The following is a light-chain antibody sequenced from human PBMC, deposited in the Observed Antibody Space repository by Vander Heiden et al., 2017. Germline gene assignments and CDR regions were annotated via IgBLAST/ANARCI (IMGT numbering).Light chain of an antibody. CDR1: TGSIASNY. J-gene: IGLJ3*02. V-gene: IGLV6-57*01. Sequence: NFMLTQPHSVSEPPGKTVTISCTRSTGSIASNYVQWYQQRSGSSPTTVIYEDNQRPSGVPDRFSGSIDRSSNSASLTISGLKTEDEADYYCQSYDSRIHWVFGGGTKLTVL. CDR2: EDN. CDR3: QSYDSRIHWV.